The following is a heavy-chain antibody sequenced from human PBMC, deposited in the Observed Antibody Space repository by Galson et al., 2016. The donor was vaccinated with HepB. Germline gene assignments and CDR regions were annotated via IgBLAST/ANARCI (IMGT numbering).Heavy chain of an antibody. J-gene: IGHJ4*02. CDR2: ISYTGTT. V-gene: IGHV4-59*11. CDR1: GGSIIGHY. Sequence: ETLSLTCTVSGGSIIGHYWSWIRQPPGKGLEWIGYISYTGTTKYNPSLKSRVTISLDTSKNQFSMKLSSVTAADTALYYCARGVSGFGYWGQGTLVTVSS. CDR3: ARGVSGFGY. D-gene: IGHD6-19*01.